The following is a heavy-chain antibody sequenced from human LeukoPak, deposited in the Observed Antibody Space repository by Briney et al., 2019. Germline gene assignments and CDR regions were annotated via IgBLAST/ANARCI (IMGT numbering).Heavy chain of an antibody. Sequence: SETLSLTCAVSGGSISTYYWSWIRQPPGKGLEWIGYVYTSGSTNYNPSLKSRVTISVDTSKNQFSLKLSSVTAADTAVYYCARHRGYSGSYYYFDYWGQGTLVTVSS. CDR1: GGSISTYY. CDR2: VYTSGST. D-gene: IGHD1-26*01. CDR3: ARHRGYSGSYYYFDY. J-gene: IGHJ4*02. V-gene: IGHV4-4*09.